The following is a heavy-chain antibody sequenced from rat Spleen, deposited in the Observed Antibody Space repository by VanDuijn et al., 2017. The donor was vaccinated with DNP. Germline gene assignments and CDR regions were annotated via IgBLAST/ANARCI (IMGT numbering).Heavy chain of an antibody. Sequence: EVLLVETGGGLVQPGRSLKVSCVASGFTFNNYWMTWIRQVPGKGLEWVASITSSGGSIYYPDSVKGRFTISRDDAKNTLYLQMNSLRSEDTATYYCAARYSSSWFAYWGQGTLVTVSS. V-gene: IGHV5-31*01. D-gene: IGHD1-2*01. J-gene: IGHJ3*01. CDR2: ITSSGGSI. CDR1: GFTFNNYW. CDR3: AARYSSSWFAY.